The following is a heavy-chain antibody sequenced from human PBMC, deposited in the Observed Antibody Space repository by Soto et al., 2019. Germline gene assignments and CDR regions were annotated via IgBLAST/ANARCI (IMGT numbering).Heavy chain of an antibody. CDR3: AHLVVAGLTYYFDY. Sequence: QITLKESGPTLVKPTQTLTLTCTFSGFSLSTSAVGVGWIRQPPGKALEWLAFIYWDDDKRYSPSLKSSLTLXXXTXXNQVVLAMTNMDHVDTATYYCAHLVVAGLTYYFDYWGQGTLVTVSS. J-gene: IGHJ4*02. D-gene: IGHD2-15*01. V-gene: IGHV2-5*02. CDR1: GFSLSTSAVG. CDR2: IYWDDDK.